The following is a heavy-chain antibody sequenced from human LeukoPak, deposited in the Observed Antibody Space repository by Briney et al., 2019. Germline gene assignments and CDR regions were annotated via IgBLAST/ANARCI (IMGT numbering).Heavy chain of an antibody. CDR3: ARDSPTAVAGTTYYYGMDV. CDR2: IYHSGST. Sequence: SETLSLTCTVSGYSISSGYYWGWIRQPPGKGLEWIGSIYHSGSTYYNPSLKSRVTISVDTSKNQFSLKLSSVTAADTAVYYCARDSPTAVAGTTYYYGMDVWGQGTTVTVSS. J-gene: IGHJ6*02. D-gene: IGHD6-19*01. CDR1: GYSISSGYY. V-gene: IGHV4-38-2*02.